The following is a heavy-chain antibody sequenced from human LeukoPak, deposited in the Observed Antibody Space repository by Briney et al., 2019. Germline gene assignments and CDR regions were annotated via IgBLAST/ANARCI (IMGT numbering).Heavy chain of an antibody. CDR1: GGSISGYY. D-gene: IGHD5-24*01. J-gene: IGHJ4*02. CDR2: IYYSGST. Sequence: SETLSLTCTVSGGSISGYYWSWIRQPPGKGLEWIGYIYYSGSTNYNPSLKSRVTISVDTSKNQLSLKLSSVTAADTAVYYCARVGPARWLQLYDYWGQGTLVTVSS. V-gene: IGHV4-59*01. CDR3: ARVGPARWLQLYDY.